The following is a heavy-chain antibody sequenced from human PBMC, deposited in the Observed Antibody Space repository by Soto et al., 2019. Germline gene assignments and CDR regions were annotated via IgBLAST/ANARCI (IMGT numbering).Heavy chain of an antibody. D-gene: IGHD1-26*01. J-gene: IGHJ4*02. Sequence: GGSLRLSCTASGFSFSDYVMHWVRQPPGKGLEWVAVIWWHGRDIFYEGSVKGRFTISRDNSKNTLYLQMNSLRVADTAVYYCAGDEGGQSGNFIFGSWCQGSLVTVSS. CDR1: GFSFSDYV. CDR2: IWWHGRDI. V-gene: IGHV3-33*01. CDR3: AGDEGGQSGNFIFGS.